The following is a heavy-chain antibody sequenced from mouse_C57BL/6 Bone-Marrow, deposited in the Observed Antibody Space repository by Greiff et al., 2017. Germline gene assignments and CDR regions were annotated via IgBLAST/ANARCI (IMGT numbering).Heavy chain of an antibody. CDR3: TTEVTRAVAYFDY. Sequence: EVQLQQSGAELVRPGASVKLSCTASGFNIKDDYMHWVKQRPEQGLEWIGWIDPENGDTEYASKFQGKATITADTSSNTAYLQLSSLTSEDTAVYYYTTEVTRAVAYFDYWGQGTTLTVSS. V-gene: IGHV14-4*01. CDR1: GFNIKDDY. CDR2: IDPENGDT. D-gene: IGHD2-3*01. J-gene: IGHJ2*01.